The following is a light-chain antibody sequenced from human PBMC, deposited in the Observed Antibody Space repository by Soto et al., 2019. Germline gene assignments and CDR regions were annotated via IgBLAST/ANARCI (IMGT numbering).Light chain of an antibody. CDR3: QQYSSSLT. V-gene: IGKV3-20*01. J-gene: IGKJ4*01. CDR2: GAS. Sequence: EIVLTQSPGTLSLSPGERATLSCRASQSVSSSYLAWYQQKPGQAPRFLIYGASSRATGIPDRFSGSGSGTDFTLTVSRLEPEDFAVYYCQQYSSSLTLGRGTKVDIK. CDR1: QSVSSSY.